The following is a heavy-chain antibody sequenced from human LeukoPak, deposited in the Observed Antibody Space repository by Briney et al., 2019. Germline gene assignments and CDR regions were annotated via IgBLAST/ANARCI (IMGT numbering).Heavy chain of an antibody. CDR2: VSSSGSTI. CDR3: ARGNNYYDSSGHLDY. CDR1: GFTFSDYY. D-gene: IGHD3-22*01. Sequence: GGSLRLSCAASGFTFSDYYMSWIRQAPGKGLEWVSYVSSSGSTIYYADSVKGRFTISRDNAKNSLYLQMNSLRAEDTAVYYCARGNNYYDSSGHLDYWGQGTLVTVSS. J-gene: IGHJ4*02. V-gene: IGHV3-11*01.